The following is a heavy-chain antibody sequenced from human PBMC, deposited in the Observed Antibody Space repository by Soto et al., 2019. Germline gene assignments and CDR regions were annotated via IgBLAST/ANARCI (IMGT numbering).Heavy chain of an antibody. CDR1: GFTFDDYA. Sequence: EVELVESGGGLVQPGRSLRLSCAASGFTFDDYAMHWVRQAPGKGLEWVSYINWNSASIGYADSVKGRFTISRDNAKNSLYLQMNSLRAEDTALYYCAFPSSGSSYTFASWGQGTLVTVSS. J-gene: IGHJ5*01. D-gene: IGHD3-10*01. CDR2: INWNSASI. V-gene: IGHV3-9*01. CDR3: AFPSSGSSYTFAS.